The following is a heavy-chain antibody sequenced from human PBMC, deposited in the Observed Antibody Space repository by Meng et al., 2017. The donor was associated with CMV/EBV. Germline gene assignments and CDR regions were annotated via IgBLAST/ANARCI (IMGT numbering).Heavy chain of an antibody. Sequence: SVKVSCKASGGTFSSYAISWVRQAPGQGLEWMGGIIPIFGTANYAQKFQGRVTITTDESTSTASMELSSLRSEDTAVYYCARSLIVATTAFDYWGQGTLVTVSS. V-gene: IGHV1-69*05. CDR3: ARSLIVATTAFDY. J-gene: IGHJ4*02. CDR2: IIPIFGTA. D-gene: IGHD5-12*01. CDR1: GGTFSSYA.